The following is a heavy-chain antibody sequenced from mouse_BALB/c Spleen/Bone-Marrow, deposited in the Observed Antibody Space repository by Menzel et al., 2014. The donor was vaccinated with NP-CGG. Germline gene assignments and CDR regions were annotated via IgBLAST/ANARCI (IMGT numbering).Heavy chain of an antibody. J-gene: IGHJ4*01. Sequence: QVQLQQSGPGLVAPSQSLSITCTVSGFSLTSFGVHWVRQPPGKGLEWLGVIWAGGSTNYNSALMSRLSISKDNSKSQVFLKMNSLQTDDTAVYYCARYGNYEDAMDYWGQGTSVTVSS. CDR3: ARYGNYEDAMDY. CDR1: GFSLTSFG. D-gene: IGHD2-10*02. CDR2: IWAGGST. V-gene: IGHV2-9*02.